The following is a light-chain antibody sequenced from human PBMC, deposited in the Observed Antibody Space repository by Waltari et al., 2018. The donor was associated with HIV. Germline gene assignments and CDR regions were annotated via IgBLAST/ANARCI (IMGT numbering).Light chain of an antibody. CDR2: TYN. V-gene: IGLV1-44*01. Sequence: QSVLTQPPSASGTPGQRVTISCSGGSPNIEGYTVNCYQQPPGTAPKLLIFTYNQRPSGVPDRFSGSKSGTSASLAISGLQSEDEADYYCSAWDDSLRGPVFGGGTKLTVL. CDR3: SAWDDSLRGPV. CDR1: SPNIEGYT. J-gene: IGLJ2*01.